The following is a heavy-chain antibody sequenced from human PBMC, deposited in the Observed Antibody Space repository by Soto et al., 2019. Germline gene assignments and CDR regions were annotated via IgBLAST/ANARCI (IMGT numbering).Heavy chain of an antibody. CDR3: ARTLGIAAAGTPPRY. V-gene: IGHV4-39*01. D-gene: IGHD6-13*01. CDR2: IYYSGST. J-gene: IGHJ4*02. Sequence: SETLSLTCTVSGGSISSSSYYWGWIRQPPGKGLEWIGSIYYSGSTYYNPSLKSRVTISVDTSKNQFSLKLSSVTAADTAVYYCARTLGIAAAGTPPRYWGQGTLVTVSS. CDR1: GGSISSSSYY.